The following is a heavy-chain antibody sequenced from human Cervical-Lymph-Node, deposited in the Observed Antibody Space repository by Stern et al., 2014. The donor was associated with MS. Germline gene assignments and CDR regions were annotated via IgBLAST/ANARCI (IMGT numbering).Heavy chain of an antibody. Sequence: QLVESGPGLVKPSETLSLTCTVSGGSIISSDHYWGWVRQPPGKGLEWIGSIYFTGTTFYTPSLTSRVSISLATSKNQFSLKVTSVTAADTAVYYCAREGSVVTTYAMDVWGQGTTVAVSS. CDR2: IYFTGTT. D-gene: IGHD4-23*01. CDR1: GGSIISSDHY. V-gene: IGHV4-39*02. J-gene: IGHJ6*02. CDR3: AREGSVVTTYAMDV.